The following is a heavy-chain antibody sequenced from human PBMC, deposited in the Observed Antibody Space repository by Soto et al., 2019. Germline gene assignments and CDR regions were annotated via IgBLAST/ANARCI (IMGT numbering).Heavy chain of an antibody. CDR1: GFTFSNYW. V-gene: IGHV3-7*02. Sequence: EVQLVESGGGLVQPGGSLRLSCAASGFTFSNYWMNWVRQAPGKGLEWVANIKQDGSEKYYVDSVKGRCTISRDNAKNSLYLQMNSLRAEDTAVYYCATGRALDYWGQGTLVTVSS. J-gene: IGHJ4*02. CDR2: IKQDGSEK. D-gene: IGHD1-26*01. CDR3: ATGRALDY.